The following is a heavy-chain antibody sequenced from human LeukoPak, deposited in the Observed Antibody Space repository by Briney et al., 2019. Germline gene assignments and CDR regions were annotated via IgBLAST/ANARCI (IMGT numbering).Heavy chain of an antibody. CDR1: GGSISSGSYY. V-gene: IGHV4-61*02. J-gene: IGHJ5*02. Sequence: PSQTLSLTCTVSGGSISSGSYYWSWIRQPAGKGLEWIGRIYTSGSTNYNPSLKSRVTISVDTSKNQFSLKLSSVTAADTAVYYCARVFSGSYYSAWGNWFDPWGQGTLVTVSS. CDR3: ARVFSGSYYSAWGNWFDP. CDR2: IYTSGST. D-gene: IGHD1-26*01.